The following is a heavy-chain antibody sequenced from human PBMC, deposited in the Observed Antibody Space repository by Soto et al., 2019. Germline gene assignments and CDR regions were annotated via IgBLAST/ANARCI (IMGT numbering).Heavy chain of an antibody. V-gene: IGHV3-9*01. CDR1: GFTFGDYA. J-gene: IGHJ6*02. CDR3: AKSTGGTANGLDV. Sequence: DVQLVESGGDLVQPGRSLRLSCAASGFTFGDYAMHWVRQAPGKGLEWVSGISWKSGSIGYADSVKGRFTISRDNAKNSLYLKMNSLRAEDTALYYCAKSTGGTANGLDVWGQGTTVTVSS. D-gene: IGHD2-8*02. CDR2: ISWKSGSI.